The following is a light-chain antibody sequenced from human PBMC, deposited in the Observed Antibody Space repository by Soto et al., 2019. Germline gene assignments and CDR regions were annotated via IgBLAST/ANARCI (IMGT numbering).Light chain of an antibody. Sequence: DLHMTQAPSTLSASVGDRVTITCRASQSIGVWLAWYQQKPGTAPKLPIYKTSTLDSGVPLRFSGSGSGTEFTLTISSLQPDDFATYYCQKYIKYFRTFGQGTKVDIK. V-gene: IGKV1-5*03. CDR3: QKYIKYFRT. CDR1: QSIGVW. J-gene: IGKJ1*01. CDR2: KTS.